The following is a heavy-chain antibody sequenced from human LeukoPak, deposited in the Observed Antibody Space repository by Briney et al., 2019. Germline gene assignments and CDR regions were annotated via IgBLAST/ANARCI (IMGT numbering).Heavy chain of an antibody. J-gene: IGHJ4*02. CDR2: ISAYNENT. D-gene: IGHD4-17*01. Sequence: ASVKVSCKASGYTFSSSGINWVRQAPGQGLEWVGWISAYNENTNYAQKLQGRVTLTTDTSTSTAYMELRSLRSDDTAVYYCARERHPFYGDPDGCWGQGTLVTVSS. V-gene: IGHV1-18*01. CDR3: ARERHPFYGDPDGC. CDR1: GYTFSSSG.